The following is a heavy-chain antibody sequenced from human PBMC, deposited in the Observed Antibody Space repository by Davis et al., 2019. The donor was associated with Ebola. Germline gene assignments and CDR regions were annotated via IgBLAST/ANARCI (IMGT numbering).Heavy chain of an antibody. D-gene: IGHD6-6*01. V-gene: IGHV3-33*08. CDR3: ARGGSSSPPGAFDI. J-gene: IGHJ3*02. CDR2: IWYDGSNK. Sequence: GESLKISCAASGFTFSSYGMHWVRQAPGKGLEWVAVIWYDGSNKYYADSVKGRFTISRDNSKNTLYLQMNSLRAEDTAVYYCARGGSSSPPGAFDIWGQGTMVTVSS. CDR1: GFTFSSYG.